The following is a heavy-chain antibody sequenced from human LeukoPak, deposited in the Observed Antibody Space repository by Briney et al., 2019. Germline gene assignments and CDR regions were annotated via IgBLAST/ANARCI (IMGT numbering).Heavy chain of an antibody. CDR3: ARAIRVTMIVVVDYYGMDV. Sequence: GGSLRLSCAASGFTFSSYWMSWVRQAPGKGLEWVANIKQDGSEKYYVDSVKGRFTISRDNAKNSLYLQMNSLRAEDTAVYYCARAIRVTMIVVVDYYGMDVWGQGTTVTVSS. V-gene: IGHV3-7*01. CDR1: GFTFSSYW. D-gene: IGHD3-22*01. CDR2: IKQDGSEK. J-gene: IGHJ6*02.